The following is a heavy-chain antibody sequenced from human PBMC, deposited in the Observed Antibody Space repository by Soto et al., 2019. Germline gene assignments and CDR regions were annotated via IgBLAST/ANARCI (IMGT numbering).Heavy chain of an antibody. CDR2: IDPSDSYT. D-gene: IGHD5-12*01. V-gene: IGHV5-10-1*01. Sequence: GESLKISCKGSGYSFTSYWISWVRQMPGKGLEWMGRIDPSDSYTNYSPSFQGHVTISADKSISTAYLQWSSLKASDTAMYYCARQGAYDPHRDYWGQGTLVTVSS. J-gene: IGHJ4*02. CDR1: GYSFTSYW. CDR3: ARQGAYDPHRDY.